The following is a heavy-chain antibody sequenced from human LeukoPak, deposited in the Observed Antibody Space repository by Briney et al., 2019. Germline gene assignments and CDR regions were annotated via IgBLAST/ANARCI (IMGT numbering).Heavy chain of an antibody. V-gene: IGHV4-39*07. CDR1: GGSISSSSYY. CDR3: AREWYCSSTSCNPVVAFDP. Sequence: PSETLSLTCTVSGGSISSSSYYWGWIRQPPGKGLEWIGSIYYSGSTYYNPSLKSRVTISVDTSKNQFSLKLSSVTAADTAVYYCAREWYCSSTSCNPVVAFDPWGQGTLVTVSS. D-gene: IGHD2-2*01. CDR2: IYYSGST. J-gene: IGHJ5*02.